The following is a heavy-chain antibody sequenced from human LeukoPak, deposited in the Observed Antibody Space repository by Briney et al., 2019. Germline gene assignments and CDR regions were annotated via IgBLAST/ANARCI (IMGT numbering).Heavy chain of an antibody. CDR2: ISGSGGST. D-gene: IGHD5-18*01. V-gene: IGHV3-23*01. J-gene: IGHJ4*02. CDR3: AKDRGRGYSYGFFDY. Sequence: GGSLRLSCAASGFTFSSYAMSGVRQAPGKGLEWVSAISGSGGSTYYADSVKGRFTISRDNSKNTLYLQMNSLRAEDTAVYYCAKDRGRGYSYGFFDYWGQGTLVTVSS. CDR1: GFTFSSYA.